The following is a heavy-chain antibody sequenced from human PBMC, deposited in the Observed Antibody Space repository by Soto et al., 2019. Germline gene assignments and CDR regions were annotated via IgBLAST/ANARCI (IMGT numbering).Heavy chain of an antibody. V-gene: IGHV3-23*01. J-gene: IGHJ4*02. Sequence: EVQLLESGGGLVQPGGSLRLSCAVSGFTFSSHAMSWVRQAPGKGLECVSSITGSGDSTYYEDSVKGRFTISRDKSKTTMKLQINSLRDDDTAVYYYAKDLQFSGWLSAQTFDYWGQGTQVTVSS. CDR1: GFTFSSHA. CDR2: ITGSGDST. D-gene: IGHD6-19*01. CDR3: AKDLQFSGWLSAQTFDY.